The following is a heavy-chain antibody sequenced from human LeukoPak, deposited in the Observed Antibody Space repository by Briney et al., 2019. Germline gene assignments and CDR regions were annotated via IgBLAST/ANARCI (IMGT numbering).Heavy chain of an antibody. J-gene: IGHJ5*02. CDR2: INPNSGGT. D-gene: IGHD2-2*01. CDR3: ARRVVVPAALGGWFDP. Sequence: ASVKVSCEASGYTFTGYYMHWVRQAPGQGLEWMGWINPNSGGTNYAQKFQGRVTMTRDTSISTAYMELSRLRSDDTAVYYCARRVVVPAALGGWFDPWGQGTLVTVSS. V-gene: IGHV1-2*02. CDR1: GYTFTGYY.